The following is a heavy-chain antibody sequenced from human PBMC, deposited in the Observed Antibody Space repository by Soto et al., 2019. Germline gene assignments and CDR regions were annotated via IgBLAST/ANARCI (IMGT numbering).Heavy chain of an antibody. CDR2: IIPIFGTA. Sequence: QVQLVQSGAEVKKPGSSVKVSCKASGGTFSSYAISWVRQAPGQGLEWMGGIIPIFGTANYAQKFQGRVTITADESTSTAYMELSSLRSEDTAVYYCARDRTGYSYGLNDYWGQGTLVTVSS. CDR3: ARDRTGYSYGLNDY. D-gene: IGHD5-18*01. J-gene: IGHJ4*02. CDR1: GGTFSSYA. V-gene: IGHV1-69*01.